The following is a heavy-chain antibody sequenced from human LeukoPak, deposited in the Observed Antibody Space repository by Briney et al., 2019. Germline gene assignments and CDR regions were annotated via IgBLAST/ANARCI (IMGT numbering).Heavy chain of an antibody. CDR1: GFTFSNAW. Sequence: PGGSLRLSCAASGFTFSNAWMSWVRQAPGKGLEWVGRIKSKTDGGTTDYAAPVKGRFTISRDDSKNTLYLQMNSLKTEDTAVYYCTGEWDFWSGYYLSWGQGTLVTVSS. V-gene: IGHV3-15*01. D-gene: IGHD3-3*01. CDR2: IKSKTDGGTT. CDR3: TGEWDFWSGYYLS. J-gene: IGHJ4*02.